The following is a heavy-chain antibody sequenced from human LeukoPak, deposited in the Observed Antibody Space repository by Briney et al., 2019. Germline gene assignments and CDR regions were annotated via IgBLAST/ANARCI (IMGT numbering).Heavy chain of an antibody. CDR1: GGSISSYY. D-gene: IGHD3-10*01. J-gene: IGHJ4*02. V-gene: IGHV4-59*01. CDR2: IYYSGST. CDR3: ARYPGSYGLDY. Sequence: SETLSLTCTVSGGSISSYYWSWIRQPPGKGLEWIGYIYYSGSTNYNPSLKSRVTISVDTSKNQFSLKLSSVTAADTAVYYCARYPGSYGLDYWGQGTLVTVSS.